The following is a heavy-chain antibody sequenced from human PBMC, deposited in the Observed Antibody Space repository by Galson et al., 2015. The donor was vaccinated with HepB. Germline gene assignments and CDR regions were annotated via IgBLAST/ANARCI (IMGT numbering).Heavy chain of an antibody. Sequence: SLRLSCAASGFTFDDYAMHWVRQGPGKGLEWIAGINWNSRTMGYVDSVKGRFTISRDNAKNSLYLQMNSLRAEDTAVYYCARDGSWVKTDYWGQGTLVTVSS. J-gene: IGHJ4*02. CDR2: INWNSRTM. D-gene: IGHD4-23*01. CDR1: GFTFDDYA. V-gene: IGHV3-9*01. CDR3: ARDGSWVKTDY.